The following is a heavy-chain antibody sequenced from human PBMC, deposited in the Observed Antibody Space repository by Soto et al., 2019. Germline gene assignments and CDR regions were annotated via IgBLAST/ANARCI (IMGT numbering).Heavy chain of an antibody. CDR2: MNPNSGNT. V-gene: IGHV1-8*01. Sequence: GASVKVSCKASGYTFPSYDINWVRQATGQGLEWMGWMNPNSGNTGYAQKFQGRVTMTRNTSISTAYMELSSLRSEDTAVYYCARGGPRLTYYDYIWGSYRYPDAFDIWGQGTMVTVSS. CDR1: GYTFPSYD. J-gene: IGHJ3*02. CDR3: ARGGPRLTYYDYIWGSYRYPDAFDI. D-gene: IGHD3-16*02.